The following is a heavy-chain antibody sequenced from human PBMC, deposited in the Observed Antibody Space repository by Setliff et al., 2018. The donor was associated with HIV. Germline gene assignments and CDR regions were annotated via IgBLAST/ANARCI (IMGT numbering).Heavy chain of an antibody. CDR2: IYSSGSA. D-gene: IGHD5-18*01. CDR1: GGSIINNF. J-gene: IGHJ4*01. V-gene: IGHV4-4*08. CDR3: ARSPGVDTNMAFDL. Sequence: KLRETLSLTCTVSGGSIINNFWGWIRLPPGKGLEWIGHIYSSGSAEYNPSLKSRVTMSVDASKSQVSLRLTSVTAADAAVYFCARSPGVDTNMAFDLWGQGSPVTVSS.